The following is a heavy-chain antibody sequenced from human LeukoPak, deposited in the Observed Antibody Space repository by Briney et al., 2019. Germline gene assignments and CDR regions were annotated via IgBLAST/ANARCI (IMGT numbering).Heavy chain of an antibody. Sequence: SVKVSCKASGGTFSSYAISWVRQAPGQGLEWMGGIIPIFGTANYAQKFQGRVTITADESTSTAYMELSSLRSEDTAVYYCARAGETIFGALNWFDPWGQGTLVTVSS. CDR3: ARAGETIFGALNWFDP. CDR1: GGTFSSYA. V-gene: IGHV1-69*13. CDR2: IIPIFGTA. D-gene: IGHD3-3*01. J-gene: IGHJ5*02.